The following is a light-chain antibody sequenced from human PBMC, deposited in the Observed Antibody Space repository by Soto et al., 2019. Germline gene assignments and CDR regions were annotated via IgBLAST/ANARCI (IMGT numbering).Light chain of an antibody. CDR2: EVN. CDR3: CSYAGGSTYL. CDR1: SRDVGRYKF. Sequence: QSVLTQPASVSGSTGQTIPISCTGTSRDVGRYKFVSWYQQTTGRANKIMIYEVNKRPSGVYNRFSGSRFVNTASLTISGLQVEDEADYYCCSYAGGSTYLFGTGTKVTFL. J-gene: IGLJ1*01. V-gene: IGLV2-23*02.